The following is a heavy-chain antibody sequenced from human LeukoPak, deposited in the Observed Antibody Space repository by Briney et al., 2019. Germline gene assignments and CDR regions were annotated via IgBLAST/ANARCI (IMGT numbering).Heavy chain of an antibody. CDR2: IYYSGST. J-gene: IGHJ3*02. V-gene: IGHV4-39*07. D-gene: IGHD2-2*01. CDR3: ARGQYCSSTSCYVIGAFDI. Sequence: WVRQAPGKGLEWIVSIYYSGSTYYNPSLKSRVTISVDTSKNQFSLKLSSVTAADTAVYYCARGQYCSSTSCYVIGAFDIWGQGTMATVSS.